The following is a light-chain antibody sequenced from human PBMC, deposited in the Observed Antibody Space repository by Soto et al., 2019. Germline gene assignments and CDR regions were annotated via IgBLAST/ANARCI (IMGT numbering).Light chain of an antibody. J-gene: IGKJ2*01. CDR1: RNILYRSNNRNY. V-gene: IGKV4-1*01. CDR3: QQYYSAPYT. Sequence: DIVMTQSPDSLAVSLGERATINCKSSRNILYRSNNRNYLSWYQQKAGQPPKLLIYWASARESGVPDRFSGSGSGTDFTLTISSLQAEDVGIDYCQQYYSAPYTFGQGTKLEIK. CDR2: WAS.